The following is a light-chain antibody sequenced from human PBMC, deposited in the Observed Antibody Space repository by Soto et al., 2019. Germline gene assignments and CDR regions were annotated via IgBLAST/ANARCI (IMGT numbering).Light chain of an antibody. Sequence: EILMTQSPATLSVSPGERATLSCRASESVAGHLAWYQQKPGQAPRLLIHGSSIRATGIPVRFSGSGSGTEFTLTISSLQSEDFAVYYCQQYDSWPRTFGQGTKVDIK. CDR2: GSS. V-gene: IGKV3-15*01. CDR3: QQYDSWPRT. J-gene: IGKJ1*01. CDR1: ESVAGH.